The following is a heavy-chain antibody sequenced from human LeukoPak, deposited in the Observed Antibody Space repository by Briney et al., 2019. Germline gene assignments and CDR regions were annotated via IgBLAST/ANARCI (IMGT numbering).Heavy chain of an antibody. D-gene: IGHD3-10*01. CDR3: AKNEYNTSPGRYNWFDP. CDR1: GDFNNRYF. J-gene: IGHJ5*02. Sequence: SDTLSLTCTVSGDFNNRYFWSWLRQPPGKGLEWIRYIYYSGSINYNPSLKSRVTISVDTSKNQFSLKLSSVTAADTAVYYCAKNEYNTSPGRYNWFDPWGQGTLVTISS. CDR2: IYYSGSI. V-gene: IGHV4-59*07.